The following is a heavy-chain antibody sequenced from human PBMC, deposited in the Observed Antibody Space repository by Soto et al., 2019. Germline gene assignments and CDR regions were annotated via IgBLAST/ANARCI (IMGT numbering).Heavy chain of an antibody. D-gene: IGHD3-10*01. V-gene: IGHV3-7*05. CDR2: IKEDGSER. J-gene: IGHJ4*02. CDR1: GFTFSNYW. CDR3: ARAGSENDY. Sequence: EVQLVESGGGLVQPGGSLRLSCAASGFTFSNYWMSWVRQAPGKGLEWVANIKEDGSERNYVDSVKGRLTISRDNAKNSLYLQVNSRRAEDTAVYYCARAGSENDYWGQGTLVTVSS.